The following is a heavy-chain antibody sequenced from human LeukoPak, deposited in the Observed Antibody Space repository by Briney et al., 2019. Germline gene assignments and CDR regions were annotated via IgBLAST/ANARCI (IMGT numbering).Heavy chain of an antibody. CDR1: GFTFSSYE. Sequence: GGSLRLPCAASGFTFSSYEMNWVRQAPGKGLEWVSYISSSSSTIYYADSVKGRFTISRDNAKNSLYLQMNSLRAEDTAVYYCARVMLYSSSWYSSLGLNDAFDIWGQGTMVTVSS. CDR3: ARVMLYSSSWYSSLGLNDAFDI. CDR2: ISSSSSTI. V-gene: IGHV3-48*01. D-gene: IGHD6-13*01. J-gene: IGHJ3*02.